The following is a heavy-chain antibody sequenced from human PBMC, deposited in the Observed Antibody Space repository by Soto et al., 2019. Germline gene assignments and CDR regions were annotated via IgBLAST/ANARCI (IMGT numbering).Heavy chain of an antibody. CDR3: AGGYPGMFNY. Sequence: SETLSLTCTVSGASFSSYYWSWIRQPPGKGLEWIGFIYYSGSTNNNPSLKSRVTMSVDTSKNQFSLKLSSVTAADTAVYYCAGGYPGMFNYWGQGTLVTVSS. D-gene: IGHD2-2*01. J-gene: IGHJ4*02. CDR2: IYYSGST. V-gene: IGHV4-59*01. CDR1: GASFSSYY.